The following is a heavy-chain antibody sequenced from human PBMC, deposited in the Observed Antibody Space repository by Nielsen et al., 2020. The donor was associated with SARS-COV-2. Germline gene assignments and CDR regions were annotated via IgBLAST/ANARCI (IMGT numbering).Heavy chain of an antibody. Sequence: SVKVSCKASGGTFSNYDVTWVRQAPGQGLEWMGGIIPIFGTTNYAQKFQGRVTITADESTSTAYMELSSLRSEDTAVYYCATVYSSSSYYYYYGMDVWGQGTTVTVSS. D-gene: IGHD6-6*01. CDR2: IIPIFGTT. J-gene: IGHJ6*02. V-gene: IGHV1-69*13. CDR1: GGTFSNYD. CDR3: ATVYSSSSYYYYYGMDV.